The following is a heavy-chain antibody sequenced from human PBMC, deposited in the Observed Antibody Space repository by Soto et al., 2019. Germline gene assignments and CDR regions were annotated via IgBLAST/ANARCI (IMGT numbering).Heavy chain of an antibody. V-gene: IGHV4-4*07. Sequence: SETLSLTCTVSGGSFSGYYWSWIRQPAGKGLEWIGRIYTTTGSTTYNPSLNSRLTMSVDTSKNLFFLNLKSVTAADTAVYYCAKISGWFDYWGQGILVTVSS. CDR1: GGSFSGYY. J-gene: IGHJ4*02. CDR2: IYTTTGST. CDR3: AKISGWFDY. D-gene: IGHD6-19*01.